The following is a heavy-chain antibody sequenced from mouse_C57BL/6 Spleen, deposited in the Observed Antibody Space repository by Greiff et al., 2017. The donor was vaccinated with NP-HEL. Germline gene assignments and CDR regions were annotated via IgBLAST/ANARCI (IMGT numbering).Heavy chain of an antibody. CDR3: ARRGYYGSSRDWYFDV. V-gene: IGHV1-47*01. Sequence: QVQLQQSGAELVKPGASVKMSCKASGYTFTTYPIEWMKQNHGKSLEWIGNFHPYNDDTKYNEKFKGKATLTVEKSSSTVYLELSRLTSDDSAVYYCARRGYYGSSRDWYFDVWGTGTTVTVSS. CDR1: GYTFTTYP. D-gene: IGHD1-1*01. CDR2: FHPYNDDT. J-gene: IGHJ1*03.